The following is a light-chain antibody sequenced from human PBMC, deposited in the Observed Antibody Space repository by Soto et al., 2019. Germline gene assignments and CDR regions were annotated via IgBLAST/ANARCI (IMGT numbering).Light chain of an antibody. V-gene: IGLV2-14*01. CDR3: NSYTSRSPYA. Sequence: QSVLTRPASVSGSPGQLITISCTGTSSDVGGYNYVSWYQQHPGKAPKLVIYDVSNRPSGVSNRFSGSKSGNTASLTIPGLKVEDEAVYYCNSYTSRSPYASGPGTTVTVL. CDR2: DVS. CDR1: SSDVGGYNY. J-gene: IGLJ1*01.